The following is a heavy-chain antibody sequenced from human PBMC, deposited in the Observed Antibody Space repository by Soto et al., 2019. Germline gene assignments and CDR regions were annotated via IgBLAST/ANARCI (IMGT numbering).Heavy chain of an antibody. CDR1: GGTFSSYA. D-gene: IGHD1-20*01. CDR2: IIPIFGTA. Sequence: QVQLVQSGAEVKKPGSSMKVSCKASGGTFSSYAISWVRQAPGQGLEWMGGIIPIFGTADYAQKFHGRVTITADEPTSTAYMELSSMRSEDTAVYYCARGITGTVTYYYGFDVWGQGTKVTVSS. CDR3: ARGITGTVTYYYGFDV. J-gene: IGHJ6*02. V-gene: IGHV1-69*12.